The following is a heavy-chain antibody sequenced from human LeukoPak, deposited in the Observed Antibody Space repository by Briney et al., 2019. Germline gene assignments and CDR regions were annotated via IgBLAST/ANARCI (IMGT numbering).Heavy chain of an antibody. CDR1: GGSISSSSYY. V-gene: IGHV4-39*07. Sequence: SETLSLTCTVSGGSISSSSYYWGWIRQPPGEGLEWIGSIYYSGSTYYNPSLKSRVTISVDTSKNQFSLKLSSVTAADTAVYYCARDIGANDSNYFDYWGQGTLVTVSS. CDR3: ARDIGANDSNYFDY. CDR2: IYYSGST. D-gene: IGHD5-12*01. J-gene: IGHJ4*02.